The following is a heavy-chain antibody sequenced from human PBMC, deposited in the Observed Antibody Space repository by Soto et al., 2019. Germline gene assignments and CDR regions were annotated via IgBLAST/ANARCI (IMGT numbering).Heavy chain of an antibody. D-gene: IGHD6-13*01. CDR1: GFTFSSYA. Sequence: QVQLVESGGGVVQPGRSLRLSCAASGFTFSSYAMHWVRQAPGKGLEWVAVISYDGSNKYYADSVKGRFTISRDNSKNXLXLXXNSLRAEDTAVYYCARGDSSSWYWSHNYYCYGMDVWGQGTTVTVSS. J-gene: IGHJ6*02. CDR3: ARGDSSSWYWSHNYYCYGMDV. V-gene: IGHV3-30-3*01. CDR2: ISYDGSNK.